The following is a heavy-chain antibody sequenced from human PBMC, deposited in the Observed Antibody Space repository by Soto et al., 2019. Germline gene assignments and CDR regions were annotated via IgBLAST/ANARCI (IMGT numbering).Heavy chain of an antibody. CDR1: GYTFTNFG. Sequence: ASVKVSCKASGYTFTNFGVTWVRRAPGQGLEWMGWISAYTDTPNYAQKFQGRATMTIDTSTSTAYMDLRSLTSDDTAVYYCARVIPGVKAWFDTWGQGTLVTVSS. CDR3: ARVIPGVKAWFDT. D-gene: IGHD2-2*01. V-gene: IGHV1-18*01. CDR2: ISAYTDTP. J-gene: IGHJ5*02.